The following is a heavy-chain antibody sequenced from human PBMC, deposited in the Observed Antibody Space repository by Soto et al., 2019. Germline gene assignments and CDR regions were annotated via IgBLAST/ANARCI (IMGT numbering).Heavy chain of an antibody. Sequence: SVKVSCKASGGTFSSYTISWVRQAPGQGLEWMGRIIPILGIANYAQKFQGRVTITADKSTSTAYMELSSLRSEDTAVYYCARVISYYGSGSYYPLYYYYMDVWGKGTTVTVSS. CDR3: ARVISYYGSGSYYPLYYYYMDV. V-gene: IGHV1-69*02. D-gene: IGHD3-10*01. J-gene: IGHJ6*03. CDR2: IIPILGIA. CDR1: GGTFSSYT.